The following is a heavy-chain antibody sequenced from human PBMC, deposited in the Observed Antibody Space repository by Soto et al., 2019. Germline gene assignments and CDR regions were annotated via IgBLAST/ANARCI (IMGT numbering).Heavy chain of an antibody. D-gene: IGHD6-13*01. CDR3: ARLNIAAAGPNWFDP. CDR1: GGSISSSNW. J-gene: IGHJ5*02. V-gene: IGHV4-4*02. Sequence: SETLSLTCAVSGGSISSSNWWSWVRQPPGKGLEWIGEIYHSGSTNYNPSLKSRVTISVDKSKNQFSLKLSSVTAADKAVYYCARLNIAAAGPNWFDPWGQGTLVTVSS. CDR2: IYHSGST.